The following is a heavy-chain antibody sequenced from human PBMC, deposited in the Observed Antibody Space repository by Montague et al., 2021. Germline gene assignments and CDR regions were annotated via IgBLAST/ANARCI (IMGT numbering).Heavy chain of an antibody. CDR3: ARDQDYAFDH. CDR2: ISRDSSAT. D-gene: IGHD4-17*01. Sequence: SLRLSCAASGFTFTSYTMNWVRQAPGKGLEWVSYISRDSSATYYADSVKGRFTISRDNAKNSPYLQVNSLRDEDTAVYYCARDQDYAFDHWGQGTLVTVSS. CDR1: GFTFTSYT. J-gene: IGHJ4*02. V-gene: IGHV3-48*02.